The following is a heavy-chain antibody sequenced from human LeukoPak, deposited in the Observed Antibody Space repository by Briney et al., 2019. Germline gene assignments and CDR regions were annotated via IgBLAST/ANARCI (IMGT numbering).Heavy chain of an antibody. CDR1: GGSISSSNW. CDR3: ARTSTTDALLWFGELFS. V-gene: IGHV4-4*02. CDR2: IYHSGST. J-gene: IGHJ5*02. D-gene: IGHD3-10*01. Sequence: SGTLSLTCAVSGGSISSSNWWSWVRQPPGKGLEWIGEIYHSGSTNYNPSLKSRVTISVDKSKNQFSLKLSSVTAADTAVYYCARTSTTDALLWFGELFSWGQGTLVTVSS.